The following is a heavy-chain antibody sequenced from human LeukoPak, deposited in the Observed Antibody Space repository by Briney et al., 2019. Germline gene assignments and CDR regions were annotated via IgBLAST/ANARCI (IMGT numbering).Heavy chain of an antibody. CDR1: GYTFTSYG. CDR2: ISAYNGNT. CDR3: ARDYGDYVFAMRDGMDV. D-gene: IGHD4-17*01. J-gene: IGHJ6*02. V-gene: IGHV1-18*01. Sequence: ASVKVSCKAPGYTFTSYGIGWVRQAPGQGLEWRGWISAYNGNTNYAQKLQGRVTMTTDTSTSTAYMELRSLRSDDTAVYYCARDYGDYVFAMRDGMDVWGQGTTVTVSS.